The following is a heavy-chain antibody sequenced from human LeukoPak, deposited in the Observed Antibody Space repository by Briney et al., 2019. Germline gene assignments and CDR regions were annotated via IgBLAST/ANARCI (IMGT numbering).Heavy chain of an antibody. Sequence: GGSLRLSCAASGFTVSSFYMTWVRQAPGKGLDWVSVLYSGGDTYYADSVKGRFTISRDNSRNTLYLQMNNLRTEDTAVYYCASPYYYDGSSYYHFFDHWGQGTLVTVSS. D-gene: IGHD3-22*01. CDR1: GFTVSSFY. CDR3: ASPYYYDGSSYYHFFDH. J-gene: IGHJ4*02. V-gene: IGHV3-66*01. CDR2: LYSGGDT.